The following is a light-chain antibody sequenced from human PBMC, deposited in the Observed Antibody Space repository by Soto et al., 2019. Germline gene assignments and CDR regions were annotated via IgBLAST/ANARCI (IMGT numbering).Light chain of an antibody. V-gene: IGKV3-20*01. CDR3: QQYSNSRT. CDR1: QSVTSSY. Sequence: EIVLTQSPATLSLSPGERATLSCRTSQSVTSSYLAWYQQRPGQAPRLLIYGASSRATGIPDRFSGSGSGTDFTITINGLEPDAFAVYYCQQYSNSRTFGQGTKVEIK. CDR2: GAS. J-gene: IGKJ1*01.